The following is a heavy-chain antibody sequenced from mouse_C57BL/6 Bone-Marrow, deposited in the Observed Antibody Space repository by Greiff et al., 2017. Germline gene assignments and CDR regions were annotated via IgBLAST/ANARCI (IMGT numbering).Heavy chain of an antibody. CDR3: AREEDDYPFAY. V-gene: IGHV1-50*01. J-gene: IGHJ3*01. CDR2: IDPSDSYT. Sequence: QVQLQQPGAELVKPGASVKLSCKASGYTFTSYWMQWVKQRPGQGLEWIGEIDPSDSYTNYNQKFKGKATLTVDTSSSPAYMQLSSLTSEDSAVYYCAREEDDYPFAYWGQGTLVTVSA. CDR1: GYTFTSYW. D-gene: IGHD2-4*01.